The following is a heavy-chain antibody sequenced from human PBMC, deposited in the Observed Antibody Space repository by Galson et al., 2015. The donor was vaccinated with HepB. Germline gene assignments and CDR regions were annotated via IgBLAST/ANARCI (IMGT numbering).Heavy chain of an antibody. Sequence: SLRLSCAASGFTFSSYSMHWVRQAPGKGLEYVTVINGNGDRTYYVNSVKGRFTIARDNSENTLYLQMGSLRPEDMAMYYCGREGTTGTVDYWGRGTLVTVSS. J-gene: IGHJ4*02. V-gene: IGHV3-64*01. D-gene: IGHD1-1*01. CDR3: GREGTTGTVDY. CDR1: GFTFSSYS. CDR2: INGNGDRT.